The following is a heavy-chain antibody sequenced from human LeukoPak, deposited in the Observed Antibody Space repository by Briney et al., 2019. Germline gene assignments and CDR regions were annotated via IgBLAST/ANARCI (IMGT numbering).Heavy chain of an antibody. V-gene: IGHV3-74*01. D-gene: IGHD3-16*02. Sequence: GGSLRLSCAVSRFTFSSYWMHWVRQAPGKGLVWVSHIKTDGSTTAYADSVKGRFTISRDNAKNTLYLQMNSLRAEDTAVYYCARDRHYDYVWGSYRYTGDAFDIWGQGTMVTVSS. CDR2: IKTDGSTT. J-gene: IGHJ3*02. CDR1: RFTFSSYW. CDR3: ARDRHYDYVWGSYRYTGDAFDI.